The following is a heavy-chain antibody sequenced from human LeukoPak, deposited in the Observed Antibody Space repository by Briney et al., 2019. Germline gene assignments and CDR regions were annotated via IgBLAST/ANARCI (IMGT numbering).Heavy chain of an antibody. V-gene: IGHV4-39*07. Sequence: PSETLSLTCNVSGDSISRSRHFWAWIRQSPGRGLEWIGYIYNSGSTYYNPSLKSRVTISVDTSKNQFSLKLSSVTAADTAVYYCARDGAYSSGWDLRWTTTNAFDIWGQGTMVTVSS. D-gene: IGHD6-19*01. CDR2: IYNSGST. CDR3: ARDGAYSSGWDLRWTTTNAFDI. J-gene: IGHJ3*02. CDR1: GDSISRSRHF.